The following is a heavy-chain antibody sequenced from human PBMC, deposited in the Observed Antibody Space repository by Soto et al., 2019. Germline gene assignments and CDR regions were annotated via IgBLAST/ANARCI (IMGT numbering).Heavy chain of an antibody. Sequence: ASVKVSCKASGYTFTSYAMHWVRQAPGQRLGWMGWINAGNGNTKYSQKFQGRVTITRDTSASTAYMELSSLRSEDTAVYYCVRSLRPYGGNSGGFDYWGQGTLVTVSS. J-gene: IGHJ4*02. CDR2: INAGNGNT. CDR3: VRSLRPYGGNSGGFDY. V-gene: IGHV1-3*01. D-gene: IGHD2-21*02. CDR1: GYTFTSYA.